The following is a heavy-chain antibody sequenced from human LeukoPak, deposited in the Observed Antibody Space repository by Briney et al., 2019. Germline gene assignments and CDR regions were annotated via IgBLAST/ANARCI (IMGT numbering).Heavy chain of an antibody. CDR1: GFTFSNYG. CDR2: ISAGGDT. V-gene: IGHV3-23*01. J-gene: IGHJ4*02. CDR3: AKTFNWNYFAY. D-gene: IGHD1-1*01. Sequence: PGGSLRLSCAASGFTFSNYGMSWVRQAPGKGLEWVSTISAGGDTYYANSVGGRFTISRGISKNTLYLQMNNLRAEDTAVYYCAKTFNWNYFAYWGQGTLVTVSS.